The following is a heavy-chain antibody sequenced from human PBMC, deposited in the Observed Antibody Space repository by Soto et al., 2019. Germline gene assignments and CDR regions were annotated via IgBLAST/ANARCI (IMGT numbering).Heavy chain of an antibody. CDR1: GFSFSSYD. CDR3: AKGRETTTSAKFCFDN. D-gene: IGHD1-26*01. Sequence: LRLSCAASGFSFSSYDMTWVRQAPGQGLEWVSSLSVTGGGPYYADSVRGRFTRSRDNSKNTLALEMRGLRADDSAVYYCAKGRETTTSAKFCFDNWGQGSLVTV. CDR2: LSVTGGGP. V-gene: IGHV3-23*01. J-gene: IGHJ4*02.